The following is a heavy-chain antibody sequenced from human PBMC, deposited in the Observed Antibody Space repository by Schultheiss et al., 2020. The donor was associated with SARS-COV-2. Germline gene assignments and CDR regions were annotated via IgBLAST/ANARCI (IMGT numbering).Heavy chain of an antibody. V-gene: IGHV4-34*01. Sequence: SETLSLTCAVYGGSFSGYYWSWIRQPPGKGLEWIGEINHSGSTNYNPSLKSRVTISVDTSKNQFSLKLSSVTAADTAVYYCATHTFYAGHTYYYYYMDVWGKGTTVTVSS. CDR3: ATHTFYAGHTYYYYYMDV. CDR1: GGSFSGYY. J-gene: IGHJ6*03. D-gene: IGHD2/OR15-2a*01. CDR2: INHSGST.